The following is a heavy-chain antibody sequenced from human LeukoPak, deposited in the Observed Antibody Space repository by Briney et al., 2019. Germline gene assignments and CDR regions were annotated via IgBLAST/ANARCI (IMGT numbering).Heavy chain of an antibody. V-gene: IGHV1-69*13. Sequence: SVKVSCKASGGTFSSYAISWVRQAPGQGLEWMGGIIPIFGTANYAQKFQGRVTITADESTSTAYMELRSLRSDDTAVYYCARDLRGTVAYFDYWGQGTLVTVSS. CDR2: IIPIFGTA. J-gene: IGHJ4*02. CDR3: ARDLRGTVAYFDY. CDR1: GGTFSSYA. D-gene: IGHD4-23*01.